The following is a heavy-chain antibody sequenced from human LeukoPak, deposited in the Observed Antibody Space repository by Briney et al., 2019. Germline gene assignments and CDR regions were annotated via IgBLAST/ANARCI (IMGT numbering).Heavy chain of an antibody. CDR1: GFTFSSYS. J-gene: IGHJ6*03. D-gene: IGHD5-12*01. CDR3: ASQNSGYRAGYYYYYMDV. V-gene: IGHV3-21*01. CDR2: ISSSSSCI. Sequence: PGGSLRLSCAASGFTFSSYSMNWVRQAPGKGLEWVSSISSSSSCIYYADSVKGRFTISRDNAKNSLYLQMNSLRAEDTAVYYCASQNSGYRAGYYYYYMDVWGKGTTVTVSS.